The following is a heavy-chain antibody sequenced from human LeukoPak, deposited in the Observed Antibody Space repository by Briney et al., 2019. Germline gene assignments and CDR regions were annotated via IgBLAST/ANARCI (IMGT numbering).Heavy chain of an antibody. V-gene: IGHV1-2*02. Sequence: ASVKVSCKASEYTFTGYYMHWVRQAPGQGLEWMGWINPNSGGTNYAQKFQGRVTMTRDTSISTAYMELSRLRSDDTAVYYCARDGEYYYGSGSYDYWGQGTLVTVSS. CDR3: ARDGEYYYGSGSYDY. CDR2: INPNSGGT. J-gene: IGHJ4*02. CDR1: EYTFTGYY. D-gene: IGHD3-10*01.